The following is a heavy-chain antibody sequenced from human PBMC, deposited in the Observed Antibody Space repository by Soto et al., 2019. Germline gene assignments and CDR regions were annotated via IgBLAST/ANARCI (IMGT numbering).Heavy chain of an antibody. CDR2: IYWDDNK. CDR3: AHRTMIRRVTYQYFFDS. D-gene: IGHD3-10*01. J-gene: IGHJ4*02. Sequence: QITLKESGPTLVKPTQTLTLTCTFSGFSLSTSKVGVGWIRQPPGKALEWLTLIYWDDNKHYSPSLKSRLTIAKDTSKNQVVLTMTNMDPVDTATYYCAHRTMIRRVTYQYFFDSWGQGALVTVSS. CDR1: GFSLSTSKVG. V-gene: IGHV2-5*02.